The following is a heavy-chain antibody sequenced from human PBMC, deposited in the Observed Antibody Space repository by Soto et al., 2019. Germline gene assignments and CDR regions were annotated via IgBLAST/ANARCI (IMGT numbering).Heavy chain of an antibody. CDR1: GYTFTSYG. J-gene: IGHJ4*02. CDR2: ISAYNGNT. CDR3: AREATQGIGVRQYYFHY. Sequence: QVQLVQSGAEVKKPGASVKVSCKASGYTFTSYGISWVRQAPGQGLEWMGWISAYNGNTNDAQKLQGRVTVTTATSTSTAYSELRSLRSDDTAVYYCAREATQGIGVRQYYFHYWGQGTLVPRSS. V-gene: IGHV1-18*01. D-gene: IGHD6-19*01.